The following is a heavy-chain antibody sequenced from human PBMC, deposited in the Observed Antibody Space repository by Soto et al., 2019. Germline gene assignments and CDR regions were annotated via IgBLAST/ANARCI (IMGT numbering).Heavy chain of an antibody. D-gene: IGHD6-13*01. CDR2: TYYRSKWYN. CDR3: ARWPLQQRVAGEYYHYYGLDV. CDR1: GDSVSSNSAA. V-gene: IGHV6-1*01. J-gene: IGHJ6*02. Sequence: SQALSLTCAISGDSVSSNSAAWNWIRQSPSRGLEWLGRTYYRSKWYNDYAVSVKSRITINPDTSKNQFSLQLNSVTPEDTAVYYCARWPLQQRVAGEYYHYYGLDVWGQGTTDTGSS.